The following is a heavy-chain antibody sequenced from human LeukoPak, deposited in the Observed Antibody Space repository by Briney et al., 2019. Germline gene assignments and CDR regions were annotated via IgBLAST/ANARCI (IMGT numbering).Heavy chain of an antibody. Sequence: SSQTLSLTCAVSGGSVSSGSYYWSWIRQPPGKGLEWIGYIYYSGSTNYNPSLKSRVTISVDTSKNQFSLRLSSVTAADTAVYYCARARITMIVNAFDIWGQGTMVTVSS. CDR2: IYYSGST. D-gene: IGHD3-22*01. CDR1: GGSVSSGSYY. CDR3: ARARITMIVNAFDI. V-gene: IGHV4-61*01. J-gene: IGHJ3*02.